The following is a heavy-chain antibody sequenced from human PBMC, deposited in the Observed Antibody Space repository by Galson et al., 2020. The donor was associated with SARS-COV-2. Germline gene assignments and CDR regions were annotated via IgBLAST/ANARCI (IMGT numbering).Heavy chain of an antibody. J-gene: IGHJ3*02. CDR3: ARPRGYYRNDAFDI. V-gene: IGHV4-39*01. D-gene: IGHD3-22*01. CDR1: GGSISSSSYY. CDR2: IYYSGNT. Sequence: SETLSLTCTVSGGSISSSSYYWGWIRQPPGKGLEWIGSIYYSGNTYYNPSLKSRVTISVDTSKNQFSLKLSSVTAADTAVYYCARPRGYYRNDAFDIWGQGTMVTVSS.